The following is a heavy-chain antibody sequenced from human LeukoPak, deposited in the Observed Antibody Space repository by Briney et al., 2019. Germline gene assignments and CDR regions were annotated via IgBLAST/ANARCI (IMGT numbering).Heavy chain of an antibody. V-gene: IGHV3-30*02. J-gene: IGHJ4*02. CDR1: GFTFSSYG. CDR2: IRYDGSNK. D-gene: IGHD2-2*02. Sequence: GGSLRLSCAASGFTFSSYGMHWVRQAPGKGLEWVAFIRYDGSNKYYADSVKGRFTISRDNSKNTLYLQMNSLRAEDTAVYYCAKTRVNCSSTSCYSEGYFDYWGQGSLVTVSS. CDR3: AKTRVNCSSTSCYSEGYFDY.